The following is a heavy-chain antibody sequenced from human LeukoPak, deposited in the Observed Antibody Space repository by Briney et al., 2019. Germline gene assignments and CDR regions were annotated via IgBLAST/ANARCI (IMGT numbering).Heavy chain of an antibody. V-gene: IGHV3-11*04. CDR2: ISSSGSTI. J-gene: IGHJ5*02. D-gene: IGHD3-22*01. CDR1: GFTFSDYY. Sequence: GGSLRLSCAASGFTFSDYYMSWIRQAPGKGLEWVSYISSSGSTIYYADSVKGRFTISRDNAKNSLYLQMNSLRAEDTAVYYCAREYSDYYDSSGYYRHNWFDPWGQGTLVTVSS. CDR3: AREYSDYYDSSGYYRHNWFDP.